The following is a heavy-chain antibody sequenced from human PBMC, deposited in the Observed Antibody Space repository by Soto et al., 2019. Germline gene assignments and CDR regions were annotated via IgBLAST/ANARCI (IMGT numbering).Heavy chain of an antibody. Sequence: GGSLRLSCAASGFTFSDYYMSWIRQAPGKGLEWVSYISSSGSTIYYADSVKGRFTISRDNAKNSLYLQMNSLRAEDTAVYYCARAGTTVTISYYYYYYMDVWGKGTTVTVSS. J-gene: IGHJ6*03. CDR3: ARAGTTVTISYYYYYYMDV. CDR2: ISSSGSTI. D-gene: IGHD4-17*01. V-gene: IGHV3-11*01. CDR1: GFTFSDYY.